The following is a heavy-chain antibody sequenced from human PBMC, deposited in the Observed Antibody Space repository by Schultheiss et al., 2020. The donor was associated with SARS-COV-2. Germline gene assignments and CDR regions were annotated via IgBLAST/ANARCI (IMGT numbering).Heavy chain of an antibody. Sequence: SQTLSLTCTVSGGSISSGGYYWSWSRQHPGKGLEWIGYIYYSGSTNYNPSLKSRVTISVDTSKNQFSLKLSSVTAADTAVYYCARRSSTDYYMDVWGKGTTDTVS. CDR1: GGSISSGGYY. CDR3: ARRSSTDYYMDV. D-gene: IGHD2-2*01. J-gene: IGHJ6*03. CDR2: IYYSGST. V-gene: IGHV4-31*03.